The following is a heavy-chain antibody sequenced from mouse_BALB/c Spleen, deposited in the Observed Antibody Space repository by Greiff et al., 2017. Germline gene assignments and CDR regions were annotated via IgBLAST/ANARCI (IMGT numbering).Heavy chain of an antibody. CDR3: ARVHYYGSSYVGGYYAMDD. J-gene: IGHJ4*01. V-gene: IGHV5-4*02. D-gene: IGHD1-1*01. Sequence: EVKLMESGGGLVKPGGSLKLSCAASGFTFSDYYMYWVRQTPEKRLEWVATISDGGSYTYYPDSVKGRFTISRDNAKNNLYLQMSSLKSEDTAMYYCARVHYYGSSYVGGYYAMDDWGQGTSVTVSS. CDR1: GFTFSDYY. CDR2: ISDGGSYT.